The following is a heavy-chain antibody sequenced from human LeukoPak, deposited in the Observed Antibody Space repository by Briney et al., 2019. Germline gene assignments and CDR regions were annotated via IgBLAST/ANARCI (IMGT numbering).Heavy chain of an antibody. CDR1: GFTLSSYD. CDR2: ISGSGSST. V-gene: IGHV3-23*01. CDR3: AKDRHAPGRYCSSTICFPFDP. J-gene: IGHJ5*02. D-gene: IGHD2-2*01. Sequence: GGSLRLSCAASGFTLSSYDMSWVRQAPGKGLEWVSGISGSGSSTYYADSVKGRFTISRDNSKSTLYLQMNSLRAEDTAVYYCAKDRHAPGRYCSSTICFPFDPWGQGTLVTVSS.